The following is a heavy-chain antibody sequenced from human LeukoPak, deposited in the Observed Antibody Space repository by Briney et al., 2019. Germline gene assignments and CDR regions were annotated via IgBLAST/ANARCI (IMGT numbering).Heavy chain of an antibody. V-gene: IGHV3-30-3*01. CDR1: GFTFSSYA. CDR3: AKVHSSGWSLVFDY. J-gene: IGHJ4*02. Sequence: GGSLRLSCAASGFTFSSYAMHWVRQAPGKGLEWVAVISYDGSNKYYADSVKGRFTISRDNSKNTLYLQMNSLRAEDTAVYYCAKVHSSGWSLVFDYWGQGTLVTVSS. CDR2: ISYDGSNK. D-gene: IGHD6-19*01.